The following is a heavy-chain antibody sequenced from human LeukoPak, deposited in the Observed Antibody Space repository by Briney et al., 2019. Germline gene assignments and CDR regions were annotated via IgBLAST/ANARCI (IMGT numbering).Heavy chain of an antibody. Sequence: SETLSLTCAVYGGSFSGYYWSWSRQPPGKGLEWIGEINHSGSTNYNPSLKSRVTISVDTSKNQFSLKLSSVTAADTAVYYCATSYYDSSGYYYDDAFDIWGQGTMVTVSS. CDR2: INHSGST. J-gene: IGHJ3*02. CDR1: GGSFSGYY. CDR3: ATSYYDSSGYYYDDAFDI. V-gene: IGHV4-34*01. D-gene: IGHD3-22*01.